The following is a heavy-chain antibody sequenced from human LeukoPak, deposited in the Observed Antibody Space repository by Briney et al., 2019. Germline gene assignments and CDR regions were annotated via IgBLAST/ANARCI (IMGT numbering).Heavy chain of an antibody. CDR3: ARDPVVGATRWFDY. V-gene: IGHV1-2*02. CDR1: GYTFTGYY. Sequence: ASVKVSCKASGYTFTGYYMHWVRQAPGQGLEWMGWINPNSGGTNYAQKFQGRVTMARDTSISTAYMELSRLRSDDTAVYYCARDPVVGATRWFDYWGQGTLVTVSS. CDR2: INPNSGGT. J-gene: IGHJ4*02. D-gene: IGHD1-26*01.